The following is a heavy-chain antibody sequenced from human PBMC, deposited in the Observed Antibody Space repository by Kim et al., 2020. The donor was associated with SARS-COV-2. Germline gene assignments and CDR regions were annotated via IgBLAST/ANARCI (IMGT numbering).Heavy chain of an antibody. Sequence: GGSLRLSCSASGFTFSSYAMHWVRQAPGKGLEYVSAISSNGGSTYYADSVKGRFTISRDNSKNTLYLQMSSLRAEDTAVYYCVKVGIAAAGNPNYYGMDVWGQGTTVTVSS. CDR3: VKVGIAAAGNPNYYGMDV. V-gene: IGHV3-64D*09. CDR2: ISSNGGST. D-gene: IGHD6-13*01. J-gene: IGHJ6*02. CDR1: GFTFSSYA.